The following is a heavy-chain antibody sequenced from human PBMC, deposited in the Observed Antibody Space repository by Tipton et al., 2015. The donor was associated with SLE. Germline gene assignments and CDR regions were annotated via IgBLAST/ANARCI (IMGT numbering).Heavy chain of an antibody. V-gene: IGHV1-18*01. CDR3: ARGALLSAGLTGAFDL. J-gene: IGHJ4*02. Sequence: QSGPEVKKPGASVKVSCKASGYTFSNYGISWVRQAPGHGLEWTGWISTYNGNTKYGQNLQDRVTMTTDTSTRTAYMELRSLRSDDTAVYYCARGALLSAGLTGAFDLWGPGTLVTVSS. CDR2: ISTYNGNT. CDR1: GYTFSNYG.